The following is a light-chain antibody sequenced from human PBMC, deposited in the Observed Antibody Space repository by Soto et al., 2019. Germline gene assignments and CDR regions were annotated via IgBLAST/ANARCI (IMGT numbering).Light chain of an antibody. Sequence: EIVLTQSPGTLSLSPGATATLSCRASQSVSRNYLAWFQQKPGQAPRLLIHGASSRAAGTPARFSGSGSGTDFTLTISRLEPEDFAVYYCLHYGDSPIYTFGPGTKVDFK. J-gene: IGKJ3*01. CDR3: LHYGDSPIYT. CDR1: QSVSRNY. CDR2: GAS. V-gene: IGKV3-20*01.